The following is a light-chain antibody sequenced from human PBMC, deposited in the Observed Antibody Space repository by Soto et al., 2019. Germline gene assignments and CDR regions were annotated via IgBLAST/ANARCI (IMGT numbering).Light chain of an antibody. CDR1: KSVSKS. J-gene: IGKJ1*01. V-gene: IGKV3-11*01. Sequence: EIVLTQSPDTLSLSPGERATLSCRASKSVSKSLVWYQQKPGQAPRLLIYNASNRATGIPVRFSGSGSGTDFTLTISSLAPEDFAVYYCQQRHNWPRTFGQGTRVEI. CDR3: QQRHNWPRT. CDR2: NAS.